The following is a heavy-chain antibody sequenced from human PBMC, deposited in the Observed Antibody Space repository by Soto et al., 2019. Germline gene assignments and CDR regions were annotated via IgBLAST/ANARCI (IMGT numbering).Heavy chain of an antibody. J-gene: IGHJ6*02. CDR1: GFTFSSYG. D-gene: IGHD2-15*01. CDR2: ISYDGSNK. Sequence: QTGGSLRLSCAASGFTFSSYGMHWVRQAPGKGLEWVAVISYDGSNKYYADSVKGRFTISRDNSKNTLYLQMNSLRAEDTAVYYCAKDLRDIVVVVAARSYYYGMDVWGQGTTVTVSS. CDR3: AKDLRDIVVVVAARSYYYGMDV. V-gene: IGHV3-30*18.